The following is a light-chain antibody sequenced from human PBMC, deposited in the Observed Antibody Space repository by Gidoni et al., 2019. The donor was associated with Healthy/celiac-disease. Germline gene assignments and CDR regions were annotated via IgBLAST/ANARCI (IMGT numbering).Light chain of an antibody. J-gene: IGKJ4*01. V-gene: IGKV3-20*01. Sequence: EIGLTQSPGTLSLSPGERATLSCRASQSVSSSYLAWYQQKPGQAPRLLIYGASSRATGIPDRFSGSGSGTDFTLTISRLEPEDFAVYYCQQYGSSPLTFGGXTKVEIK. CDR3: QQYGSSPLT. CDR2: GAS. CDR1: QSVSSSY.